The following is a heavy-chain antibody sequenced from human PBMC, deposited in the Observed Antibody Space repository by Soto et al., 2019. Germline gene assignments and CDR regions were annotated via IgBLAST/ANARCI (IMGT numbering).Heavy chain of an antibody. CDR2: ISAYNGNT. J-gene: IGHJ6*02. CDR3: ASWRAAADYYYGMDV. CDR1: GYTFTSYG. V-gene: IGHV1-18*01. D-gene: IGHD6-13*01. Sequence: ASVKVSCKASGYTFTSYGISWVRQAPGQGLEWMGWISAYNGNTNYAQKLQGRVTMTTDTSTSTAYMELRSLRFDDTAVYYCASWRAAADYYYGMDVWGQGTTVTVS.